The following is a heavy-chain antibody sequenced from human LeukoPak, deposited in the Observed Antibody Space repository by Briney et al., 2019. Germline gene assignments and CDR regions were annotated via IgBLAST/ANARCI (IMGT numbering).Heavy chain of an antibody. V-gene: IGHV4-59*01. CDR1: GGSISPYY. J-gene: IGHJ6*02. CDR2: IYYIGTT. D-gene: IGHD3-22*01. CDR3: ASHYYDTSTYFYGLDV. Sequence: PSETLSLTRSVSGGSISPYYWSWIRQPPGKGLEWIGYIYYIGTTKYNPSLKSRVTISVDTSNNQFSLELRSATAADTAVYYCASHYYDTSTYFYGLDVWGQGTTVTVSS.